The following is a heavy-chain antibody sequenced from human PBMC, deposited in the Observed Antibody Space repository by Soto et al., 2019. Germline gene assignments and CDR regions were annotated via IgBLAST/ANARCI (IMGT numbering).Heavy chain of an antibody. CDR3: ARDQGAQFPQWLVY. V-gene: IGHV1-18*01. CDR1: GYTFTSYG. CDR2: ISAYNGNT. D-gene: IGHD6-19*01. J-gene: IGHJ4*02. Sequence: ASVKASCKASGYTFTSYGISWVRQAPGQGLEWMGWISAYNGNTNYAQKLQGRVTMTTDTSTSTAYMELRSLRSDDTAVYYCARDQGAQFPQWLVYWGQGTLVTVSS.